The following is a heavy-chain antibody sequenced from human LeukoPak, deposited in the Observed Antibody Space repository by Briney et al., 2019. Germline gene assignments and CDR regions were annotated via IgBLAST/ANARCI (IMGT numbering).Heavy chain of an antibody. Sequence: GGSLRLSCTASGFTFSSYAMHWVRQAPGKGLEWVTVISYDGSNQYYGASVKCRFTISRDNSKNTLYLQMNSLRAEDTAVYYCARDFSGSYYGTTDYGMDVWGQGTTVTVSS. J-gene: IGHJ6*02. CDR3: ARDFSGSYYGTTDYGMDV. V-gene: IGHV3-30-3*01. D-gene: IGHD1-26*01. CDR1: GFTFSSYA. CDR2: ISYDGSNQ.